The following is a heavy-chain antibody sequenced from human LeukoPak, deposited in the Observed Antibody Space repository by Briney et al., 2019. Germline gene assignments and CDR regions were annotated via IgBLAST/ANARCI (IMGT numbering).Heavy chain of an antibody. Sequence: GASVKVSCKASGYTFTGYYMRWVRQAPGQGLEWMGWINPNSGGTNYAQKFQGRVTMTRDTSISTAYMELSRLRSDDTAVYYCARAYSSSWFPHYDFDYWGQGTLVTVSS. CDR3: ARAYSSSWFPHYDFDY. CDR1: GYTFTGYY. CDR2: INPNSGGT. D-gene: IGHD6-13*01. J-gene: IGHJ4*02. V-gene: IGHV1-2*02.